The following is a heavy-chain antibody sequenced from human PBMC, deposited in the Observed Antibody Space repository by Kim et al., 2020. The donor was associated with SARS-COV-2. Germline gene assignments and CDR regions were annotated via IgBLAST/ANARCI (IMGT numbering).Heavy chain of an antibody. CDR2: FDPEEGET. Sequence: ASVKVSCQVSGYSLTASSMHWVRQAPGKGLEWMGGFDPEEGETIYAQMFQGRVTMSDDTSTDTAFMELRGLRSDDTAVYYCATVEYDVGALPTRDWYFDLWGRGTLVTVSS. CDR1: GYSLTASS. CDR3: ATVEYDVGALPTRDWYFDL. V-gene: IGHV1-24*01. D-gene: IGHD1-26*01. J-gene: IGHJ2*01.